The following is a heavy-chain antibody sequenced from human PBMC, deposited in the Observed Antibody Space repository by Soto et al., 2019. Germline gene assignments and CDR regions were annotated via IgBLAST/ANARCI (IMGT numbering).Heavy chain of an antibody. CDR3: ARHGCSSTSCYVSYYYYGMDV. D-gene: IGHD2-2*01. Sequence: PGESLKISCKGSGYSSTSYWIGWVRQMPGKGLEWMGIIYPGDSDTRYSPSFQGQVTISADKSISTAYLQWSSLKASDTAMYYCARHGCSSTSCYVSYYYYGMDVWGQGTTVTVSS. J-gene: IGHJ6*02. V-gene: IGHV5-51*01. CDR1: GYSSTSYW. CDR2: IYPGDSDT.